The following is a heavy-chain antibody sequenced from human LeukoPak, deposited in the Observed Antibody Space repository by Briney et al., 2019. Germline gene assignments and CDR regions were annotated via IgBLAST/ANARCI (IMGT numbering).Heavy chain of an antibody. D-gene: IGHD2-21*02. V-gene: IGHV1-8*01. CDR3: ARGRDRYGMDV. J-gene: IGHJ6*02. CDR1: GYTFTSYD. Sequence: ASVKVSCKADGYTFTSYDINWVRQATGQGLEWMGWMNPNSGNTVYTRRFQGRVTMTRNTATSTDYLDLSNLRSEDTAVYSCARGRDRYGMDVWGQGTTVTVSS. CDR2: MNPNSGNT.